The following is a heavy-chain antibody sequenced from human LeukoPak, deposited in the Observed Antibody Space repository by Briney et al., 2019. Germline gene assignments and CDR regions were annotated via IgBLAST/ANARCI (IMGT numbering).Heavy chain of an antibody. CDR3: AKEGYDFWSTYSRTHFDY. Sequence: GASLRLSCAASGFTFSNYAMNWVRQAPGKGLEWVSCISGSDTSTYYTDSVRGRFTISRDTSKNTLYLQMNSLRAEDTAVYYCAKEGYDFWSTYSRTHFDYWGQGTLVTVSS. V-gene: IGHV3-23*01. CDR1: GFTFSNYA. D-gene: IGHD3-3*01. CDR2: ISGSDTST. J-gene: IGHJ4*02.